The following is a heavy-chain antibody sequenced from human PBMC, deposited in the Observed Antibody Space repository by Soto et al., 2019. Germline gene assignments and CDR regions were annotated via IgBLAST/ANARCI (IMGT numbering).Heavy chain of an antibody. CDR1: GASISGFY. D-gene: IGHD1-1*01. J-gene: IGHJ5*02. V-gene: IGHV4-4*07. CDR3: VRDGTKTLRDWFDP. Sequence: PSETLSLTCTVSGASISGFYWSWIRKSAGKGLEWIGRIYATGTTDYNPSLKSRVMMSVDTSKKQFSLKLRSVTAADTAVYYCVRDGTKTLRDWFDPWGQGILLTVSS. CDR2: IYATGTT.